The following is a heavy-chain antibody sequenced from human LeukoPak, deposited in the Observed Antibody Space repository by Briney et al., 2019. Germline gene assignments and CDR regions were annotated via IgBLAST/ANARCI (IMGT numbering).Heavy chain of an antibody. D-gene: IGHD6-19*01. J-gene: IGHJ4*02. CDR2: IYYSGST. CDR1: GGSISSYY. V-gene: IGHV4-59*08. CDR3: ARHRYSSGWHKVDY. Sequence: PSETLSLTCTVSGGSISSYYWSWIRQPPGKGLEWIGYIYYSGSTNYNPSLKSRVTISVDTSKNQFSLKLSSVTAADTAVYYCARHRYSSGWHKVDYWGQGTLVTVSS.